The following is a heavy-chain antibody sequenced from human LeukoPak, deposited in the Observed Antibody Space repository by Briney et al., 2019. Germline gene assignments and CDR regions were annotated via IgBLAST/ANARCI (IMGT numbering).Heavy chain of an antibody. Sequence: GGSLRLSCAASGFTFSTSWMAWVRQAPGKGLEWVGNIKEDGTAKNYVVSVRGRFTISRDNAKNSLYLQMNSLRGEDTAVYYCTREVGGSGAYYFDYWGQGTLVTVSS. CDR3: TREVGGSGAYYFDY. CDR2: IKEDGTAK. V-gene: IGHV3-7*01. J-gene: IGHJ4*02. D-gene: IGHD3-10*01. CDR1: GFTFSTSW.